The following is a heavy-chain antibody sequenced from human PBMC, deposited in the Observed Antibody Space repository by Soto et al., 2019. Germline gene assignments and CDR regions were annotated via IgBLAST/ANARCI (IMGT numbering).Heavy chain of an antibody. D-gene: IGHD3-10*01. J-gene: IGHJ1*01. CDR1: GFTFSSYA. V-gene: IGHV3-23*01. CDR3: ARHRGFGEPSIGILYFQH. Sequence: GGSLRLSCAASGFTFSSYAMSWVRQAPGKGLEWVSAISGSGGSTYYADSVKGRFTISRDNSKNTLYLQMNSLRAEDTAVYYCARHRGFGEPSIGILYFQHWGQGTLVTVSS. CDR2: ISGSGGST.